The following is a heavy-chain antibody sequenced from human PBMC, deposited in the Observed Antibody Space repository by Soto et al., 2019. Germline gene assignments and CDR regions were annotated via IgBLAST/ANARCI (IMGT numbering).Heavy chain of an antibody. CDR1: GLTLSKYW. V-gene: IGHV3-7*03. CDR2: IKHDGSEQ. Sequence: EVQLVESGGDLVQPGGSLRLSCTVSGLTLSKYWMTWVRQAPGEGLEWVANIKHDGSEQYYVDSVKGRFTISRDNAKNSLFLQMDSLRVDDTAVYYCASVPGSPGYHGLDVWGQGTTVTVSS. D-gene: IGHD7-27*01. CDR3: ASVPGSPGYHGLDV. J-gene: IGHJ6*02.